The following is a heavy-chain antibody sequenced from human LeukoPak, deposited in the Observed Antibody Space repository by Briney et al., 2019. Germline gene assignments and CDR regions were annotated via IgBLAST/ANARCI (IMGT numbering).Heavy chain of an antibody. V-gene: IGHV1-2*02. CDR2: INPNSGGT. CDR3: ARVSSDILTGYQYFDY. J-gene: IGHJ4*02. D-gene: IGHD3-9*01. Sequence: ALVKVSCKASGYTFTGYYMHWVRQAPGQGLEWMGWINPNSGGTNYAQKFQGRVTMTRDTSISTAYMELSRLRSDDTAVYYCARVSSDILTGYQYFDYWGQGTLVTVSS. CDR1: GYTFTGYY.